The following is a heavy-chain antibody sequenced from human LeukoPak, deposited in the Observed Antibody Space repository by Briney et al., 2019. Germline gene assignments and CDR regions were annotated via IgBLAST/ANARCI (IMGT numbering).Heavy chain of an antibody. Sequence: ASVKVSCKASGYTFTSFDINWVRQATGQVPECMGWMNPNSGNTGYAQKFQGRVTMTRDTSINTAYLELSSLGSEDTAVYYCARNHVPTGLRDVWGTGTPVIVSS. CDR1: GYTFTSFD. J-gene: IGHJ6*04. D-gene: IGHD5-12*01. V-gene: IGHV1-8*01. CDR3: ARNHVPTGLRDV. CDR2: MNPNSGNT.